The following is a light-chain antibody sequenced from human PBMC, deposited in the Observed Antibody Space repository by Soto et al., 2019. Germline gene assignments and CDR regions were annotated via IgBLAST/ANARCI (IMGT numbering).Light chain of an antibody. CDR3: QHYNDWTPT. V-gene: IGKV3-15*01. CDR1: QSVASN. J-gene: IGKJ1*01. CDR2: GVS. Sequence: EIVMTQSPATLHVSPGERATLSCRASQSVASNLAWYQKKPGQAPRLLIYGVSTRATAIPARFSGSGSGTEFTLTISSLQSEDFAVYYCQHYNDWTPTFGQGTKVEIK.